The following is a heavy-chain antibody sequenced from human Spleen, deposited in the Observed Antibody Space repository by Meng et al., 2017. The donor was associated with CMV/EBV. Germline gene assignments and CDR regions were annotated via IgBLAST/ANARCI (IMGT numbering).Heavy chain of an antibody. CDR3: ARGLEDFVVEPPTVWSDF. CDR2: INPNSGGT. Sequence: ASVKVSCKASGYTFTGYYMHWVRQAPGQGLEWMGWINPNSGGTNYAQKFQGRVTITKDTSFTTAYMDLSRLRSDDTAMYYCARGLEDFVVEPPTVWSDFWGQGTLVTVSS. V-gene: IGHV1-2*02. D-gene: IGHD2-15*01. J-gene: IGHJ4*02. CDR1: GYTFTGYY.